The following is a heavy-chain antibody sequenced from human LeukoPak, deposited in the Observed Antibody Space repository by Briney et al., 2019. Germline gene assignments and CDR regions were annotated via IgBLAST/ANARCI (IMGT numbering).Heavy chain of an antibody. CDR1: GFAFSDFW. CDR3: ATSHDSSGND. CDR2: IRQDGSDK. D-gene: IGHD3-22*01. V-gene: IGHV3-7*03. Sequence: GRSLRLSCAASGFAFSDFWMSWVRQAPGKGLEWVANIRQDGSDKYYVASVRGRFTISRDNAKNSLYLQMNSLTAEDTAVYYCATSHDSSGNDWGQGTLVTVSS. J-gene: IGHJ4*02.